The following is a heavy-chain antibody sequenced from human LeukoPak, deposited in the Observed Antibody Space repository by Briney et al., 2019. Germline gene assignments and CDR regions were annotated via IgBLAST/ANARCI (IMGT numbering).Heavy chain of an antibody. J-gene: IGHJ5*02. CDR3: ARDFPTYGSGSYPNNWFDP. D-gene: IGHD3-10*01. CDR2: INHSGST. Sequence: SETLSLTCAVYGGSFSGYYWSWIRQPPGKGLEWIGEINHSGSTNYNPSLKSRVTISVDTSKNQFSLKLSSVTAADTAVYYCARDFPTYGSGSYPNNWFDPWGQGTLVTVSS. V-gene: IGHV4-34*01. CDR1: GGSFSGYY.